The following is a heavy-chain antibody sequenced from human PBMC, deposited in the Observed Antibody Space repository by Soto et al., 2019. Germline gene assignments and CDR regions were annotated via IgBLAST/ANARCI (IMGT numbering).Heavy chain of an antibody. Sequence: EVQLLESGGGLVQPGGSLRLSCAASGFTFSNSAMNWVRQAPGKGLDWVSAIDNSGRATYYADSVKGRFTISRDNSKNTLYLQMSSLRAEDTAIYYCAKVQTTTANFDYWGQGMLVTVSS. CDR1: GFTFSNSA. V-gene: IGHV3-23*01. D-gene: IGHD4-17*01. CDR3: AKVQTTTANFDY. CDR2: IDNSGRAT. J-gene: IGHJ4*02.